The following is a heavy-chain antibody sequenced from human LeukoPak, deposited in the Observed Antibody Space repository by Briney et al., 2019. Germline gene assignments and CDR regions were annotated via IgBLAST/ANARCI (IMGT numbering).Heavy chain of an antibody. D-gene: IGHD2-15*01. CDR1: GGSISSYY. CDR2: IYYSGST. CDR3: ARTPPHCSGGSCYLSYYYYGMDV. Sequence: SETLSLTCTVSGGSISSYYWSWIRQPPGEGLEWIGYIYYSGSTNYNPSLKSRVTISVDTSKNQFSLKLSSVTAADTAVYYCARTPPHCSGGSCYLSYYYYGMDVWGQGTTITVSS. V-gene: IGHV4-59*01. J-gene: IGHJ6*02.